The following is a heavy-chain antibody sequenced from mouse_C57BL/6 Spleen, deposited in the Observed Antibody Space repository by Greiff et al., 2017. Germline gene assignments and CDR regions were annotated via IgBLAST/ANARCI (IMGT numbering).Heavy chain of an antibody. Sequence: DVMLVESGGGLVKPGGSLKLSCAASGFTFSDYGLHWVRQAPEKGLEWVAYISSGSSTIYSADTVKGRFPISSDNAKNTLFLQKTSLRSEDTAMYYCAREGLDYAMDDWGQGTSVTVSS. CDR1: GFTFSDYG. CDR2: ISSGSSTI. V-gene: IGHV5-17*01. D-gene: IGHD3-3*01. CDR3: AREGLDYAMDD. J-gene: IGHJ4*01.